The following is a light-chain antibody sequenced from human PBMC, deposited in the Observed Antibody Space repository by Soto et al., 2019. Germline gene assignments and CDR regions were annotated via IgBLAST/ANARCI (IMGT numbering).Light chain of an antibody. J-gene: IGKJ4*01. CDR1: QNITKN. V-gene: IGKV1-33*01. CDR3: QQYNSYPLT. CDR2: HAS. Sequence: DIHMTQSQSTLPASVGYTFPITCQASQNITKNLSWYQKKLGKAPNLLIYHASKLAKGVTSRLSGSGYGTDFSFIITSLQTEDLATYYCQQYNSYPLTFGGGTKVDIK.